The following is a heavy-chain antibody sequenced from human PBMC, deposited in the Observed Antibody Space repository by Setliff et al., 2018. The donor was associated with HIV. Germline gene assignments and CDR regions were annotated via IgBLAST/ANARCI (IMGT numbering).Heavy chain of an antibody. J-gene: IGHJ4*02. D-gene: IGHD6-19*01. Sequence: SETLSLTCEVYGGSFSDYYYTWIRQSPGKGLEWIGEINHSANTMDNASLKGRVTLSVDASKSQFSLKLNSVTAADTAMYYCAKGENEQWLVVGLFDYWGQGTLVTVSS. V-gene: IGHV4-34*01. CDR2: INHSANT. CDR1: GGSFSDYY. CDR3: AKGENEQWLVVGLFDY.